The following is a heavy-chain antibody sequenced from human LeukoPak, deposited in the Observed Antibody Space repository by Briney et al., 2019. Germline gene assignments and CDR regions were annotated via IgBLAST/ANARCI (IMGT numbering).Heavy chain of an antibody. Sequence: ASVTVSCKASGFTFTSYDINWVRQASGQGLEWMGWMNPNNGNTGYAQKFQGRVTMTRDTSISTAYMELRGLRSEDTAVYYCVRDGEGVAISVNYWFDPWGQGTLVTVSS. CDR3: VRDGEGVAISVNYWFDP. J-gene: IGHJ5*02. CDR2: MNPNNGNT. V-gene: IGHV1-8*01. CDR1: GFTFTSYD. D-gene: IGHD3-10*01.